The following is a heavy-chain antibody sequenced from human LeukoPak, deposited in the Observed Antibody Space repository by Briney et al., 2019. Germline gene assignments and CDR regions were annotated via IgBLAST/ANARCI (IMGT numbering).Heavy chain of an antibody. CDR2: IKQDGSQK. J-gene: IGHJ4*02. Sequence: PGGSLRLSCAASGFTFSTYWMAWVRQAPGKGLEWVANIKQDGSQKNYVDSVRGRFIISRDNDKNLLYLQMNSLRAEDTAVYHCARDVGGNLDYWGQGILVTVSS. CDR3: ARDVGGNLDY. V-gene: IGHV3-7*05. D-gene: IGHD1-26*01. CDR1: GFTFSTYW.